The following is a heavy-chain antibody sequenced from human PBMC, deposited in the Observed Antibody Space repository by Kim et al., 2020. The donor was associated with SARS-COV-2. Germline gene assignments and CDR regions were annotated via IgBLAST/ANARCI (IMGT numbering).Heavy chain of an antibody. Sequence: SVKVSCKASGGTFSSYAISWVRQAPGQGLEWMGGIIPIFGTANYAQKFQGRVTITADESTSTAYMELSSLRSEDTAVYYCASEGPGGELRPFDYWGQGTLVTVSS. CDR2: IIPIFGTA. CDR1: GGTFSSYA. D-gene: IGHD1-26*01. V-gene: IGHV1-69*13. CDR3: ASEGPGGELRPFDY. J-gene: IGHJ4*02.